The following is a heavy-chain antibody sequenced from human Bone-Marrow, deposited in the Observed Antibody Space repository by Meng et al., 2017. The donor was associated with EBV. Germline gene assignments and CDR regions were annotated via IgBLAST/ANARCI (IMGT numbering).Heavy chain of an antibody. J-gene: IGHJ5*02. CDR1: GFTLSSYW. Sequence: DVQLAGAGGGLVQPWGSLSLSCAASGFTLSSYWMHWVRQAPGKGLVWVSHINNDGSSTNYADSVKGRFTISKDNAKNTLYLQMNSLRAEDTAVYYCATGTGYYPYNWFDPWGQGTLVTVSS. D-gene: IGHD3/OR15-3a*01. CDR3: ATGTGYYPYNWFDP. V-gene: IGHV3-74*01. CDR2: INNDGSST.